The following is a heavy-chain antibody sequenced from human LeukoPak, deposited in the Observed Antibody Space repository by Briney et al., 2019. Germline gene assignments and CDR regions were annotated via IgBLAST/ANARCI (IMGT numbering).Heavy chain of an antibody. CDR3: ARRDLGYNDSPRFDF. J-gene: IGHJ4*02. V-gene: IGHV5-51*01. Sequence: GESLKISCKGFGLKFTNYFIGWVRQMPGKGLEWVGIIYPTNSDTRYSPSLQGQVTISADKSINTAYLQWSSLKASDSAIYYCARRDLGYNDSPRFDFWGQGTLVTVSS. D-gene: IGHD5-24*01. CDR2: IYPTNSDT. CDR1: GLKFTNYF.